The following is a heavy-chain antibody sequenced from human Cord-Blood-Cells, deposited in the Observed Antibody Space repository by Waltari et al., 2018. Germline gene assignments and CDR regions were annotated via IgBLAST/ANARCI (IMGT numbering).Heavy chain of an antibody. CDR3: AREYCSSTSCYTRYFDY. CDR1: GFTFSSYW. D-gene: IGHD2-2*02. V-gene: IGHV3-7*01. Sequence: EVQLVESGGGLVQPGGSLRLSCAASGFTFSSYWMSWVRKAPGTGLEWMANIKQDGSEKYYVDSVKGRFTISRDNAKNSLYLQMNSMRAEDTAVYYCAREYCSSTSCYTRYFDYWGQGTLVTVSS. CDR2: IKQDGSEK. J-gene: IGHJ4*02.